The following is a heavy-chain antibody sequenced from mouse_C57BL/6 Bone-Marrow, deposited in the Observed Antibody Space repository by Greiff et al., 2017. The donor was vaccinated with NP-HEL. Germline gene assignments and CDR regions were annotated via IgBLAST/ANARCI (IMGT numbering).Heavy chain of an antibody. CDR3: ARGSYYYGSSPFAY. CDR1: GYSITSGYD. V-gene: IGHV3-1*01. J-gene: IGHJ3*01. CDR2: ISYSGST. Sequence: DVKLVESGPGMVKPSQSLSLTCTVTGYSITSGYDWHWIRHFPGNKLEWMGYISYSGSTNYNPSLKSRISITHDTSKNHFFLKLNSVTTEDTATYYCARGSYYYGSSPFAYWGQGTLVTVSA. D-gene: IGHD1-1*01.